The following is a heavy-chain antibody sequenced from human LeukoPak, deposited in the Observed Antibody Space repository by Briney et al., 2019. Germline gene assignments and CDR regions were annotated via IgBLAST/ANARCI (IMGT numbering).Heavy chain of an antibody. V-gene: IGHV5-51*01. CDR1: GSIFTSYW. Sequence: GASLQISCKGSGSIFTSYWIGWVRQLPGKGLEWMGIIYPGDSDTRYSPSFQGQVTISADKSISTAYLQWSSLKASDTAMYYCARGDYGDYVPHFDYWGQGTLVTVSS. CDR2: IYPGDSDT. CDR3: ARGDYGDYVPHFDY. J-gene: IGHJ4*02. D-gene: IGHD4-17*01.